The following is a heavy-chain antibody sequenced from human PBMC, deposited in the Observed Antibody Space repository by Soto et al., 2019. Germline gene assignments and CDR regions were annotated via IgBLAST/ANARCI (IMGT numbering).Heavy chain of an antibody. J-gene: IGHJ6*02. V-gene: IGHV5-51*01. Sequence: PGESLKISCKGSGCSFTSYWIGWVRQMPGKGLEWMGIIYPGDSDTRYSPSFQGQVTISADKSISTAYLQWSSLKASDTAMYYCARHRPTYYYDSSGYYSTAGGMDVWSQGTTVT. CDR1: GCSFTSYW. CDR2: IYPGDSDT. D-gene: IGHD3-22*01. CDR3: ARHRPTYYYDSSGYYSTAGGMDV.